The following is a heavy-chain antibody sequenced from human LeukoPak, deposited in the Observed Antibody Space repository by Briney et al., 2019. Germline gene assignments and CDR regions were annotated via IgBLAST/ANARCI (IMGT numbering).Heavy chain of an antibody. CDR2: INIDGSTT. CDR1: GFTFSSYC. V-gene: IGHV3-74*01. D-gene: IGHD2-15*01. CDR3: TRRVSATRWFDP. Sequence: AGSLRLSCAASGFTFSSYCMRWVRQAPGKGLVWVSRINIDGSTTNYADSVKGRFTISRDNAENTMYLQMNSLRVEDTAVYYCTRRVSATRWFDPWGQGTLVTVSS. J-gene: IGHJ5*02.